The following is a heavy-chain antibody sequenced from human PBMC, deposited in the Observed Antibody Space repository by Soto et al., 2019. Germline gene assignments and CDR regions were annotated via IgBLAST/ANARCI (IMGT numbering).Heavy chain of an antibody. J-gene: IGHJ4*02. CDR1: GGSISSYY. CDR3: AMNNYYDSSGYPNPFDY. CDR2: IYYSGST. Sequence: SETLSLTCTVSGGSISSYYWSWIRQPPGKGLEWIGYIYYSGSTNYNPSLKSRVTVSVDTSKNQFSLKLSSVTAADTAVYYCAMNNYYDSSGYPNPFDYWGQGTLVTVSS. V-gene: IGHV4-59*08. D-gene: IGHD3-22*01.